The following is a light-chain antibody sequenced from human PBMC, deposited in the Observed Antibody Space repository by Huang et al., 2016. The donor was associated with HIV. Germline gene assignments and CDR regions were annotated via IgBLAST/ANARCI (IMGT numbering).Light chain of an antibody. CDR2: YAS. CDR3: QQYGSSSYT. J-gene: IGKJ2*01. V-gene: IGKV3D-20*01. CDR1: QSVSSRY. Sequence: EIVLTQSPDSLSLSPGERAMLSCGASQSVSSRYLAWFQKKPGLPPRLLIYYASVRAPGIPYRFSGGGSGTDFPLTISRLEPEDFAVYYCQQYGSSSYTFGQGTKLEIK.